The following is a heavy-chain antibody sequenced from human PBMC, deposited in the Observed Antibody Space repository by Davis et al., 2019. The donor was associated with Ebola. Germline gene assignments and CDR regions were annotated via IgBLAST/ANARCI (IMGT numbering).Heavy chain of an antibody. V-gene: IGHV3-30-3*01. CDR3: AREKVLAVAGTGTVYYYYGMDV. CDR1: GFTFSSYA. D-gene: IGHD6-19*01. J-gene: IGHJ6*02. Sequence: PGGSLRLSCAASGFTFSSYAMHWVRQAPGKGLEWVAVISYDGSNKYYADSVKGRFTISRDNSKNTLYLQMNSLRAEDTAVYYCAREKVLAVAGTGTVYYYYGMDVWGQGTTVTVSS. CDR2: ISYDGSNK.